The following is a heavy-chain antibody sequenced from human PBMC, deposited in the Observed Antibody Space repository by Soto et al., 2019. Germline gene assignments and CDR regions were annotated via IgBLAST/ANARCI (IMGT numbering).Heavy chain of an antibody. CDR1: GFTFSSYA. CDR3: AIDARAY. J-gene: IGHJ4*02. CDR2: ITGSGGST. Sequence: ESGGGSVQAGGSVRLSCVASGFTFSSYAMSWVRQAPGKGLEWVSGITGSGGSTYYADSVKGRFTISRDNSKSTLYLQMNNLRAEDTAVYYCAIDARAYWGQGTLVTVSS. V-gene: IGHV3-23*01.